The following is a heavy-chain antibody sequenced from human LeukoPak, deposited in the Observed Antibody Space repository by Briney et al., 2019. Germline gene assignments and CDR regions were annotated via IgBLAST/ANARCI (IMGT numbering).Heavy chain of an antibody. D-gene: IGHD2-2*01. Sequence: GRSLRLSCAASGFTFSSYGMHWVRQAPGKGLEWVAVISYDGSNKYYADSVKGRFTTSRDNSKNTLYLQMNSLRAEDTAVYYCAKDLLRYCSSTSCYGLYYYYYGMDVWGQGTTVTVSS. CDR2: ISYDGSNK. V-gene: IGHV3-30*18. J-gene: IGHJ6*02. CDR1: GFTFSSYG. CDR3: AKDLLRYCSSTSCYGLYYYYYGMDV.